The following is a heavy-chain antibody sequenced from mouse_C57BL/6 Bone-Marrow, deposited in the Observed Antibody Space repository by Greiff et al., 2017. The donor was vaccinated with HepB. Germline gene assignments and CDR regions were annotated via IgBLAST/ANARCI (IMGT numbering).Heavy chain of an antibody. Sequence: VQLQQSGAELVRPGTSVKLSCKASGYTFTSYWMHWVKQRPGQGLEWIGVIDPSDSYTNYNQKFKGKATLTVDTSSSTAYMQLSSLTSEDSAVYYCASRQLRLRYFDYWGQGTTLTVSS. D-gene: IGHD3-2*02. CDR2: IDPSDSYT. J-gene: IGHJ2*01. V-gene: IGHV1-59*01. CDR1: GYTFTSYW. CDR3: ASRQLRLRYFDY.